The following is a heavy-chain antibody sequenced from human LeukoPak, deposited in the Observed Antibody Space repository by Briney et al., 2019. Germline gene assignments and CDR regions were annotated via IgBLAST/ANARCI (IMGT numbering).Heavy chain of an antibody. CDR3: ARDRGNYDFWSGYPNYFDY. J-gene: IGHJ4*02. V-gene: IGHV3-48*01. CDR2: ISSSSSTI. D-gene: IGHD3-3*01. CDR1: GFTFSNAW. Sequence: GGSLRLSCAASGFTFSNAWMGWVRQAPGKGLEWVSYISSSSSTIYYADSVKGRFTISRDNAKNSLYLQMNSLRAEDTAVYYCARDRGNYDFWSGYPNYFDYWGQGTLVTVSS.